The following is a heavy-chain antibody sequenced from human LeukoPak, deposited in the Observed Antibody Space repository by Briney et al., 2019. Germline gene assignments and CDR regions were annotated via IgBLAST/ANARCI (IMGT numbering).Heavy chain of an antibody. CDR2: IYYSGST. Sequence: PSETLSLTCTVSGGSISSSSYYWGWIRQPPGKGLEWIGSIYYSGSTYYNPSLKSRVTISVDTSKNQFSLKLSSVTAADTAVYYCARSSNDHLSAYQRQNSSPYAYWGQGTLVTVSS. CDR3: ARSSNDHLSAYQRQNSSPYAY. V-gene: IGHV4-39*01. J-gene: IGHJ4*02. CDR1: GGSISSSSYY. D-gene: IGHD6-13*01.